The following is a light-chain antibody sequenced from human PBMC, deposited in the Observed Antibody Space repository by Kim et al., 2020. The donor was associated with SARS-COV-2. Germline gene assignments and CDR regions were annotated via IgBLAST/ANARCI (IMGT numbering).Light chain of an antibody. CDR2: DAS. CDR1: QSFSNS. J-gene: IGKJ4*01. Sequence: EIVMTQSPATLSVSPGETATLSCRASQSFSNSLAWYQHKPGQAPRLLIYDASNRASGVPARFRGGGSGTEFTLTISSLQSEDFAVYYCQQFNKWPLTFGGGTKVDIK. CDR3: QQFNKWPLT. V-gene: IGKV3-15*01.